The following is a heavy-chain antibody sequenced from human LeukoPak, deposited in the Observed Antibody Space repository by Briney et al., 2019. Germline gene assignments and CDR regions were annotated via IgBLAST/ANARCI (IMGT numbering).Heavy chain of an antibody. J-gene: IGHJ4*02. Sequence: SETLSLTCTVSGGSISSSSYYWGWIRQPPGKGLEWIGSIYHSGSTNYNPSPKSRVTISVDKPKNQFSLKLTSVTAADTAVYYCARGAYYKFDYWGQGTLVTVSS. CDR1: GGSISSSSYY. V-gene: IGHV4-39*07. CDR3: ARGAYYKFDY. CDR2: IYHSGST. D-gene: IGHD1-26*01.